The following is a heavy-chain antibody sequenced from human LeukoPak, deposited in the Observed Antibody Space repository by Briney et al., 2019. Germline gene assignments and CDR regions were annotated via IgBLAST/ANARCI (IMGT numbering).Heavy chain of an antibody. CDR1: GFTFSSYA. Sequence: GGSLRLSCAASGFTFSSYAMSRVRQAPGKGLEWVSGIGATGVSTFYGDSVKGRFTMSRDNSKNTLYLRMDSLRAEDTAVYYCAKDQGGYSAYGHLDYWGQGTLVTVSS. CDR2: IGATGVST. D-gene: IGHD5-12*01. V-gene: IGHV3-23*01. J-gene: IGHJ4*02. CDR3: AKDQGGYSAYGHLDY.